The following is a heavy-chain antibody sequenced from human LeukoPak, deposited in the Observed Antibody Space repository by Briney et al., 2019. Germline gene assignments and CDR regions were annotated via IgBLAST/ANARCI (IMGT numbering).Heavy chain of an antibody. CDR2: ISSSSSYI. CDR1: GFTFSSYS. V-gene: IGHV3-21*01. D-gene: IGHD3-22*01. CDR3: ADYDSSGYSGY. Sequence: PGGSLRLSCAASGFTFSSYSMNWVRQAPGKGLEWVSSISSSSSYIYYADSVKGRFTISRDNAKNSLYLQMDSLRAEDTAVYYCADYDSSGYSGYWGQGTLVTVSS. J-gene: IGHJ4*02.